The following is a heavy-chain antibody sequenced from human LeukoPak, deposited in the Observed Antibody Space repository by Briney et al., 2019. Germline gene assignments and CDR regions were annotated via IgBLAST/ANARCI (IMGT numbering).Heavy chain of an antibody. CDR3: ARDYGDYTGSRLFYYYMDV. CDR2: ISAYNGNT. D-gene: IGHD4-17*01. V-gene: IGHV1-18*01. Sequence: ASVKVSCKASGYTFTSYGISWVRQAPGQGLEWMGWISAYNGNTNYAQKLQGRVTMTTDTSTSTAYMELRSLRSHDTAVYYCARDYGDYTGSRLFYYYMDVWGKGTTVTVSS. J-gene: IGHJ6*03. CDR1: GYTFTSYG.